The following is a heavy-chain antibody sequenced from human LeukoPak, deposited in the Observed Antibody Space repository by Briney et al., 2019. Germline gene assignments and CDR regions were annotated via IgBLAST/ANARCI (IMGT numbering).Heavy chain of an antibody. CDR2: IYGGGST. J-gene: IGHJ4*02. Sequence: GGSLRLSCVASGFTVNSNSMSWVRQAPGKGLEWVSVIYGGGSTYYADSVKGRFTISRDTPKSTLYLQMNSLRVEDTAVYYCASWPVGWYGEDSWGQGTLVTVSS. CDR1: GFTVNSNS. D-gene: IGHD3-10*01. V-gene: IGHV3-53*01. CDR3: ASWPVGWYGEDS.